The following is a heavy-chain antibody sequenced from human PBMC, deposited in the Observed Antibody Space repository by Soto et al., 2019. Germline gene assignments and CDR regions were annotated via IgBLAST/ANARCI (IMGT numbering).Heavy chain of an antibody. CDR2: IHYSGTT. D-gene: IGHD1-26*01. J-gene: IGHJ4*02. CDR3: ARASGSRFFDS. Sequence: SETLSLTCTVSGGSMRNYFWTWIRQPPGKGLEWIGYIHYSGTTSFFPSYNPSLRSRVTISEDTSKNQFSLKLLSVTTADTAVYYCARASGSRFFDSWGLGTLVTVSS. V-gene: IGHV4-59*01. CDR1: GGSMRNYF.